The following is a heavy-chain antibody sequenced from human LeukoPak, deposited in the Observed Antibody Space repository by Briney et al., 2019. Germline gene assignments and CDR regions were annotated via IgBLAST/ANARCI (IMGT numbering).Heavy chain of an antibody. D-gene: IGHD3-3*02. CDR3: ARDSTLNLAFDM. CDR2: MYYSGST. CDR1: GYSLNSGYY. V-gene: IGHV4-38-2*02. J-gene: IGHJ3*02. Sequence: SETLSLTCSVSGYSLNSGYYWGWVRQPPGRGLEWLGSMYYSGSTLSNPSLKSRVTISVDTSKNQFSLRLTSVTAADTAVYFCARDSTLNLAFDMWGHGALVTVS.